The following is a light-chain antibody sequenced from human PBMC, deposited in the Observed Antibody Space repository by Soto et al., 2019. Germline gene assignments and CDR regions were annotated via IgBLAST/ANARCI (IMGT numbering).Light chain of an antibody. CDR1: QGFANY. V-gene: IGKV1-27*01. CDR2: AES. J-gene: IGKJ3*01. Sequence: GDRVTITCRASQGFANYLAGNQQKPGKVPKLLIYAESTLEPGVPSRFSGSGFGTDFTLSISSLQPEDFETYYCQKYNGAPFTFGPGTKVDIK. CDR3: QKYNGAPFT.